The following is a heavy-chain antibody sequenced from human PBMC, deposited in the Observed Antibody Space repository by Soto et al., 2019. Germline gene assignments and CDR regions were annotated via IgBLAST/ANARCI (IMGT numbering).Heavy chain of an antibody. V-gene: IGHV1-18*04. CDR3: ARGLGTNGLDV. D-gene: IGHD7-27*01. Sequence: QVQLLQSGAEVKKPGASVKVSCKASGYKFTTYGITWVRQAPGQGLEWLGGISTYNGNIDYAQNLQDRVTMTTETSTCTAYLEVRSLTSDDTAVYFCARGLGTNGLDVWGQGTTVTVSS. J-gene: IGHJ6*02. CDR2: ISTYNGNI. CDR1: GYKFTTYG.